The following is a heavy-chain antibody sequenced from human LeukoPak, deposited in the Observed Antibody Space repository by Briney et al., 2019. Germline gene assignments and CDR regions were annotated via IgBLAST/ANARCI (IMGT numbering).Heavy chain of an antibody. J-gene: IGHJ6*03. CDR2: IIPIFGTA. Sequence: SVKVSCKASGGTFSSYAISWVRQAPGQGLEWMGGIIPIFGTANYAQKFQGRVTITADESTSTAYMELSSLRSEDTAVYYCARDNCSSTSCYTDYYYYMDVWGKGTTVTVSS. CDR3: ARDNCSSTSCYTDYYYYMDV. D-gene: IGHD2-2*02. CDR1: GGTFSSYA. V-gene: IGHV1-69*13.